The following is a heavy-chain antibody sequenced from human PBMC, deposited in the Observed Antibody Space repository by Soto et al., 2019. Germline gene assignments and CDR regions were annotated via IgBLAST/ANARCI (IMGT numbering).Heavy chain of an antibody. D-gene: IGHD6-19*01. V-gene: IGHV3-23*01. Sequence: VGSLRLSCAASGFTFSSCAMSWVRQAPGKGLEWVSVISGSGGSTYYADSVKGRFTISRDNSKNTLYLQMNSLRAEDTAVYYCAKDRIAVAGTGGFDYWGQGTLVTVSS. J-gene: IGHJ4*02. CDR3: AKDRIAVAGTGGFDY. CDR2: ISGSGGST. CDR1: GFTFSSCA.